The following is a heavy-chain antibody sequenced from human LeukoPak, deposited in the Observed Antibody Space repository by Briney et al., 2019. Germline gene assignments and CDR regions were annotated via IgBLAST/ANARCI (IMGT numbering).Heavy chain of an antibody. V-gene: IGHV4-39*01. CDR1: GDSISSSSYY. Sequence: TSETLSFTCTVSGDSISSSSYYWDWIRQPPRKGLEWIGNVYYSTNTYYNPSLKSPVTISVDTSKNQFSLKLSSVTAADTATYYCARHSRSAYSGYENAFDIWGQGTVVTVSS. CDR2: VYYSTNT. CDR3: ARHSRSAYSGYENAFDI. D-gene: IGHD5-12*01. J-gene: IGHJ3*02.